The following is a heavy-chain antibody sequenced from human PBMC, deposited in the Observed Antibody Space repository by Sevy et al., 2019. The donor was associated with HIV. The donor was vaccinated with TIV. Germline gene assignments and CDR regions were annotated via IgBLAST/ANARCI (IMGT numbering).Heavy chain of an antibody. D-gene: IGHD3-22*01. J-gene: IGHJ6*02. CDR2: INPNSDGT. CDR3: ARDQKYDSDGYRGNDMDV. V-gene: IGHV1-2*02. CDR1: GYTFTAYY. Sequence: ASVKVSCRASGYTFTAYYMHWVRQAPGQGPEWMGWINPNSDGTKYYSQKFQGRVTMTRDTSISTAYMELTRLRSDDTAVYYCARDQKYDSDGYRGNDMDVWGQGTTVTVSS.